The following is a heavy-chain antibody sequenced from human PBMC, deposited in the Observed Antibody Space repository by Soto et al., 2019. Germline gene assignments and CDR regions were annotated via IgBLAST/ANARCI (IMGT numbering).Heavy chain of an antibody. CDR2: VSYDEAIK. V-gene: IGHV3-30*18. CDR3: AKGKSWNYGLFDY. D-gene: IGHD1-7*01. CDR1: GFSFSSSG. Sequence: QVQLVESGGGVVQPGRSLRLSCVASGFSFSSSGMHWVRQAPGKGLEWLAIVSYDEAIKDYADSVKGRFTISRDNSKNTLYLQMNSLRAEDTAVYYCAKGKSWNYGLFDYWGQGTLVIVSS. J-gene: IGHJ4*02.